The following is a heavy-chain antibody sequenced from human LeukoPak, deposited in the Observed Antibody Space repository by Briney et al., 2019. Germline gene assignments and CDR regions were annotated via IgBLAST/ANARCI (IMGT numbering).Heavy chain of an antibody. J-gene: IGHJ4*02. CDR3: ARDQNSNGWYREFDY. V-gene: IGHV3-7*05. Sequence: PGGSLRLSCAASGFTFSNYRMTSVRQAPGKGLEWVANIKQDGSEKNHVDSVKGRFTISRDNAKNSLYLQMNSLRPEDTAIYYCARDQNSNGWYREFDYWGQGTLVTVSA. CDR2: IKQDGSEK. D-gene: IGHD6-19*01. CDR1: GFTFSNYR.